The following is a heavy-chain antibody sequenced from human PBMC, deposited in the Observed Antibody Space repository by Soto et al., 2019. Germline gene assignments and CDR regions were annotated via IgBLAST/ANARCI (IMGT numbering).Heavy chain of an antibody. D-gene: IGHD3-3*01. CDR1: GGTFSSYA. CDR2: IIPIFGTA. V-gene: IGHV1-69*12. CDR3: ARVRVRFLEWLGSEG. Sequence: QVQLVQSGAEVKKPGSSVKVSSKASGGTFSSYAISWVRRAPGQGLEWMRGIIPIFGTANYAQKFQGRVTITADESTSTAYMELSSLGSEDTAVYYCARVRVRFLEWLGSEGWGQGTLVTVSS. J-gene: IGHJ4*02.